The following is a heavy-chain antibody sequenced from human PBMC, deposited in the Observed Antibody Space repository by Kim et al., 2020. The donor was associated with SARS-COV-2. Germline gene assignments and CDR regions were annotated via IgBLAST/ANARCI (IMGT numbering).Heavy chain of an antibody. CDR3: ARGRYSSSWYGDYYYGMDV. D-gene: IGHD6-13*01. CDR2: INHSGST. CDR1: GGSFSGYY. J-gene: IGHJ6*01. V-gene: IGHV4-34*01. Sequence: SETLSLTCGVYGGSFSGYYWSWIRQPPGKGLEWIGEINHSGSTNYNPSLKSRVTISVDTSKNQFSLKLSSVTAADTAVYYCARGRYSSSWYGDYYYGMDV.